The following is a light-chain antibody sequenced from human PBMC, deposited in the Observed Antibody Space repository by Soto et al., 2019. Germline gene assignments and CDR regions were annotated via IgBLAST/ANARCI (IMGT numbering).Light chain of an antibody. V-gene: IGKV1-9*01. J-gene: IGKJ5*01. Sequence: DIQLTQSPSLLSASVGDGVTITCRASHDISTYLAWYQQKPGKAPKGMMYEASNLQSGVPSRFSGSGAGTEFTLTISGLLPEDFATYHCQQLNTLPFTFGQGTRLEIK. CDR3: QQLNTLPFT. CDR1: HDISTY. CDR2: EAS.